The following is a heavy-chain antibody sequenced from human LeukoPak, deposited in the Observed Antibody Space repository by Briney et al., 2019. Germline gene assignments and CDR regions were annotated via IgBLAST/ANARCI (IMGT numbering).Heavy chain of an antibody. J-gene: IGHJ4*02. D-gene: IGHD3-22*01. CDR3: ATRQSSASYFHY. Sequence: KPSETLYLTCTVSGGSISSYYWSWIRQPPGKGLEWIGYIYYSGSTNYNPSLKSRITISVDTSKNQFSLRLSSVTAADTAVYCCATRQSSASYFHYWGERALVTVSS. CDR2: IYYSGST. CDR1: GGSISSYY. V-gene: IGHV4-59*08.